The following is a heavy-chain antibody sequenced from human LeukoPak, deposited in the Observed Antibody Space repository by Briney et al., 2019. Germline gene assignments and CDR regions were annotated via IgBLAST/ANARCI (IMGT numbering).Heavy chain of an antibody. CDR3: ARAGGYASSRAY. CDR2: IKQDGSEK. Sequence: PGGSLRLSCAASGFTFSSYWMSWVRQAPGKGLEWVANIKQDGSEKNYVDSVKGRFTISRDNAKNSLELQMNNLRDEDTAVYYCARAGGYASSRAYWGQGTLVTVSS. D-gene: IGHD5-12*01. J-gene: IGHJ4*02. CDR1: GFTFSSYW. V-gene: IGHV3-7*01.